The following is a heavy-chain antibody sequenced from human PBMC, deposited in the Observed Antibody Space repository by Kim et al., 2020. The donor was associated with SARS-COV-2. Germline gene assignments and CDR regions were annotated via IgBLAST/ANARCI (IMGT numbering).Heavy chain of an antibody. V-gene: IGHV4-39*06. CDR3: ARVDAGYSSSHPHWYFNL. J-gene: IGHJ2*01. Sequence: KSRVTISVDTSKNQFALRLSSVTAADTAVYYCARVDAGYSSSHPHWYFNLWGRGTLVTVSS. D-gene: IGHD6-13*01.